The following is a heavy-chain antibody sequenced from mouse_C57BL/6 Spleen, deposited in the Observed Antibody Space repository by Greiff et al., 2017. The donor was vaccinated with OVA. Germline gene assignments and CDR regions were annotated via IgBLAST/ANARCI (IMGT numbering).Heavy chain of an antibody. CDR1: GYTFTSYW. Sequence: VQLQQPGAELVRPGSSVKLSCKASGYTFTSYWMDWVKQRPGQGLEWIGNIYPSDSETHYNQKFKDKATLTVDKSSSTAYMQLSSLTSEDSAVYYCARKRRGHFDYWGQGTTLTVSS. CDR3: ARKRRGHFDY. J-gene: IGHJ2*01. CDR2: IYPSDSET. V-gene: IGHV1-61*01.